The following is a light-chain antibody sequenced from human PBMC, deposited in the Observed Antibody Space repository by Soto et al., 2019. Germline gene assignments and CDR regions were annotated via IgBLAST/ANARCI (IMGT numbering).Light chain of an antibody. CDR3: QQSYSSSIT. Sequence: DIQMTQSPSSLSASVGDRVTITCRASQSISSYLNWYHQKPGKAPKLLIYAASNLQSGVPSRFSGSGSGTEVTLTISSLHTDDRATYYCQQSYSSSITFGQGTRLEIK. CDR1: QSISSY. CDR2: AAS. V-gene: IGKV1-39*01. J-gene: IGKJ5*01.